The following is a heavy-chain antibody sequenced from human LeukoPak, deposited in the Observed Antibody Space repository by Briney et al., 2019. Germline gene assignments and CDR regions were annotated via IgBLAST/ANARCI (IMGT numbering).Heavy chain of an antibody. CDR3: ARGDLGTTSNQIFDF. Sequence: PGGSLRLSCIAPGFTFSNYNMDWVRQAPGKGLEWLSYINSRSSSMHYADSAKGRFTISRDNAKNSLYLQMDSLRVEDTAIYYCARGDLGTTSNQIFDFWGQGTLVTVSS. V-gene: IGHV3-48*01. J-gene: IGHJ4*02. CDR2: INSRSSSM. CDR1: GFTFSNYN. D-gene: IGHD1-1*01.